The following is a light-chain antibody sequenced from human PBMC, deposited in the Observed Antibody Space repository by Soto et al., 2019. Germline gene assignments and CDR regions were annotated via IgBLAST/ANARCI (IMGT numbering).Light chain of an antibody. CDR3: QQLRA. CDR1: QGISSF. CDR2: ATS. Sequence: IQLTQSPSSLSASVGDRVTITCRASQGISSFLAWYQQKPGKAPKLLIYATSTLQSGVPSRFSGSGSGTDFTLTISSLQPEDFATYYCQQLRAFGGGTKVEIK. V-gene: IGKV1-9*01. J-gene: IGKJ4*01.